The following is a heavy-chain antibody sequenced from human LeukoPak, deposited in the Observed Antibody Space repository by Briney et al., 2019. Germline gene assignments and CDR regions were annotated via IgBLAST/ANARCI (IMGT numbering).Heavy chain of an antibody. J-gene: IGHJ5*02. V-gene: IGHV4-38-2*01. CDR3: ARTRSTSWFDP. CDR1: GYSISSGCY. D-gene: IGHD2-2*01. CDR2: IYHSGST. Sequence: PSETLSLTCAVSGYSISSGCYWGWIRQPPGKGLEWIGSIYHSGSTYYNPSLKSRVTISVDTSKNQFSLKLSSVTAADTAVYYCARTRSTSWFDPWGQGTLVTVSS.